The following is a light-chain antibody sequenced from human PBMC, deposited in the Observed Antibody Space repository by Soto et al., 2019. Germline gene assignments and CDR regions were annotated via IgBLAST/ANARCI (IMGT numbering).Light chain of an antibody. CDR2: HAS. CDR3: QQYGDSLLT. CDR1: QSISSSY. J-gene: IGKJ4*01. Sequence: ENVLTQSPGTLSLSPGERATLSCRASQSISSSYLAWYQQKPGQTPRLLIYHASSRATGIPDRFSGSGSGTDFTLTISRLEPEDFAVYYCQQYGDSLLTFGGGIKVEIK. V-gene: IGKV3-20*01.